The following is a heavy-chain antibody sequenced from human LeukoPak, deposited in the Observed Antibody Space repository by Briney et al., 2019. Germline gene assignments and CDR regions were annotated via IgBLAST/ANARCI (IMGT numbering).Heavy chain of an antibody. CDR3: ARSLYTLPYYFYY. V-gene: IGHV3-30*04. J-gene: IGHJ4*02. CDR1: GFTFSSYA. CDR2: ISYDGRNK. Sequence: PGGSLRLSCAASGFTFSSYAMHWVRQDPGKGLEWVAVISYDGRNKYYADSVKGRFTISRDNSKNSLYLQMNSLRAEDTAVYYCARSLYTLPYYFYYWGQGTLVTVSS. D-gene: IGHD4-11*01.